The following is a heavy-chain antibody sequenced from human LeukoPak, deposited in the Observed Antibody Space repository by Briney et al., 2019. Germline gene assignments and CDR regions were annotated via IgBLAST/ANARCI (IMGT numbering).Heavy chain of an antibody. CDR3: ARQLAGFDY. D-gene: IGHD6-19*01. CDR1: GGSISSSSYY. Sequence: LETLSLTCTVSGGSISSSSYYWGWIRQPPGKGLEWIGSIYYSGSTYYNPSLKSRVTISVDTSKNQFSLKLSSVTAADTAVYYCARQLAGFDYWGQGTLVTVSS. J-gene: IGHJ4*02. CDR2: IYYSGST. V-gene: IGHV4-39*01.